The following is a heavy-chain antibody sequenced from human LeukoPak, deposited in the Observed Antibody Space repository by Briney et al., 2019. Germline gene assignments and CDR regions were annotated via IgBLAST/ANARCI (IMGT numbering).Heavy chain of an antibody. D-gene: IGHD4-11*01. CDR2: ISAYNGNT. Sequence: ASVKVSCKASGYTFTSYGISWVRQAPGQGLEWMGWISAYNGNTNYAQKLQGRVTMTTDTSTSTAYMELRSLRSDDTAVYYCAREGYTVSTGYYYYYMDVWGKGTTVTVSS. V-gene: IGHV1-18*01. CDR3: AREGYTVSTGYYYYYMDV. CDR1: GYTFTSYG. J-gene: IGHJ6*03.